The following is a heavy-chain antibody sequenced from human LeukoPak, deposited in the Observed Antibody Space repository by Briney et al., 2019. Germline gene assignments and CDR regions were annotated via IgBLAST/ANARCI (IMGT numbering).Heavy chain of an antibody. CDR2: IYPGDSDT. D-gene: IGHD1-14*01. Sequence: HGESLKISCKGSGYSFTNYWIAWVRQTPGKGLEWMGIIYPGDSDTRYSPSFQGQVTISADKSFSTAYLQWSGLKASDTAIYYCARGMTSFDYWAQGTLVTVSS. J-gene: IGHJ4*02. CDR3: ARGMTSFDY. CDR1: GYSFTNYW. V-gene: IGHV5-51*01.